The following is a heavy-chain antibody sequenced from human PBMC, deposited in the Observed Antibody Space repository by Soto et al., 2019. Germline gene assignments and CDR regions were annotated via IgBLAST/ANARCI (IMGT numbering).Heavy chain of an antibody. J-gene: IGHJ4*02. CDR1: GFTFDDYA. CDR3: AKDKGFRYSSGWYSLFDY. D-gene: IGHD6-19*01. Sequence: DVQLVESGGGLVQPGRSLRLSCAASGFTFDDYAMHWVRQAPGKGLEWVSGISWNSGSIGYADSVKGRFTISRDNAKNSLYLQMNSLRAEDTALYYCAKDKGFRYSSGWYSLFDYWGQGTLVTVSS. V-gene: IGHV3-9*01. CDR2: ISWNSGSI.